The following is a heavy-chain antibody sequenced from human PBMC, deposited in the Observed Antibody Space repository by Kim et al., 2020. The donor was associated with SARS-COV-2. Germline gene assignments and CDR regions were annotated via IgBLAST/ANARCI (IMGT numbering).Heavy chain of an antibody. V-gene: IGHV4-34*01. D-gene: IGHD2-2*01. J-gene: IGHJ4*02. Sequence: PPPKSRVTISVDPSKNQFSLKLSSVTAADTAVYYCARVRDIVVVPAAIGYWGQGTLVTVSS. CDR3: ARVRDIVVVPAAIGY.